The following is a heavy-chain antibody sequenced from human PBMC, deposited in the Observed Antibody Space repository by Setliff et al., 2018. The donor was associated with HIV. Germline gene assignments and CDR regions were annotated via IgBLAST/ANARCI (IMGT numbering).Heavy chain of an antibody. Sequence: SGPTLVNPTQTLTLTCTLSGLSLNISDVGVGWLRQPPGKALEWLALIYWNDDKRYSPSLKSRVTVTKDTAKNQVVLTMTNMNPADTATYFCAHSPDTWYFGEYFRHWGQGTLVTVAT. CDR2: IYWNDDK. V-gene: IGHV2-5*01. CDR3: AHSPDTWYFGEYFRH. D-gene: IGHD3-9*01. J-gene: IGHJ1*01. CDR1: GLSLNISDVG.